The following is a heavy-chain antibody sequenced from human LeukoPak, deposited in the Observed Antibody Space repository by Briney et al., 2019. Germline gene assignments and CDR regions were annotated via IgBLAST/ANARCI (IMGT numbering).Heavy chain of an antibody. Sequence: GASVKVSCKASGYTFTNYGISWVRQAPGQGLEWMGWISAYNGNINYAQKFQGRVTMTTDTSTSTAYMELRSLRSDDTAVYYCAREGSSWYEFGYWGQGTLATVSS. CDR1: GYTFTNYG. D-gene: IGHD6-13*01. CDR2: ISAYNGNI. J-gene: IGHJ4*02. V-gene: IGHV1-18*01. CDR3: AREGSSWYEFGY.